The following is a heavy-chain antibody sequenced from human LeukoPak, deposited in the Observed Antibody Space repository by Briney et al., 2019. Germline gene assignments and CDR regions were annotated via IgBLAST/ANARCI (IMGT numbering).Heavy chain of an antibody. J-gene: IGHJ4*02. CDR3: ASPAELDTAMVMIMDYFDY. D-gene: IGHD5-18*01. V-gene: IGHV3-30*02. CDR2: IRFDGTIK. Sequence: PGGSLRLSCAASGYTFSSYGMHWVRQAPGKGLEWVAFIRFDGTIKDYADSVKGRFTISRDNSKNTLYLQMNSLRAEDTAVYYCASPAELDTAMVMIMDYFDYWGQGTLVTVSS. CDR1: GYTFSSYG.